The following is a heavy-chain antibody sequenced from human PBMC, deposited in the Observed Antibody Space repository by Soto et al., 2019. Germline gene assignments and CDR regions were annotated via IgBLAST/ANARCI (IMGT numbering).Heavy chain of an antibody. Sequence: QVQLVQSGAEVKKPGASVKVSCKASGYTFTGYHMHWVRQAPGQGLEWMGWIAPSSGGTNYAQKFQGRVSMTRDTSMSTAYMELSALISDDTAVYYWARELGGGRQYYLDYWGQGTLVTVSS. J-gene: IGHJ4*02. CDR1: GYTFTGYH. V-gene: IGHV1-2*02. D-gene: IGHD3-16*01. CDR3: ARELGGGRQYYLDY. CDR2: IAPSSGGT.